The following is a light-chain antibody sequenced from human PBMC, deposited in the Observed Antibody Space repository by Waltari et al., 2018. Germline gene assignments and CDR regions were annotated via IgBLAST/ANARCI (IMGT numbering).Light chain of an antibody. CDR1: XSNXGSNY. J-gene: IGLJ2*01. Sequence: SVLTQPPSASGTPGQRXTIXXXXXXSNXGSNYVYWYXQPPGTPPKLLIYMNNXRPSGVPDRFSGSKSGTSXSLXISGLRSXXEAXYXCAXWDDSLSXXXXXGXTKLTVL. V-gene: IGLV1-47*01. CDR3: AXWDDSLSXXX. CDR2: MNN.